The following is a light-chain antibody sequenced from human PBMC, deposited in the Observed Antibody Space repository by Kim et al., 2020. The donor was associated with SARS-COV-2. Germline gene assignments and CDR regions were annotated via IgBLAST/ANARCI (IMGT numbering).Light chain of an antibody. CDR1: QGISNY. J-gene: IGKJ1*01. V-gene: IGKV1-27*01. CDR3: QKYNSAPRT. CDR2: AAS. Sequence: DIQMTQSPSSLSASVGDRVIITCRASQGISNYLAWYQQKPGKVPKLLIYAASTLQSGVPSRFSGSGSGTDFTLTISSLQPEDVATYYCQKYNSAPRTFGQGTKVDIK.